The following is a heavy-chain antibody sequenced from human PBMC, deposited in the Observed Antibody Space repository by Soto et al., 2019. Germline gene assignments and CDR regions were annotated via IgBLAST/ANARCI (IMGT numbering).Heavy chain of an antibody. Sequence: GGSLRLSCAASGFTFSSYGMHWVRQAPGKGLEWVAVISYDGSNKYYADSVKGRFTISRDNSKNTLYLQMNSLRAEDTAVYYCAKDRWLSWFDPWGQGTLVTVS. CDR1: GFTFSSYG. J-gene: IGHJ5*02. V-gene: IGHV3-30*18. D-gene: IGHD3-22*01. CDR2: ISYDGSNK. CDR3: AKDRWLSWFDP.